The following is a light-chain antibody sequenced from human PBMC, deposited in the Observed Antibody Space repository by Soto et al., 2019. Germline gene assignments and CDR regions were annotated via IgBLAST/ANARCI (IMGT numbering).Light chain of an antibody. CDR3: QHYGSSPYT. J-gene: IGKJ2*01. V-gene: IGKV3-20*01. CDR1: QSVGSSY. CDR2: GAS. Sequence: EIVLTQSPGTLSLSPGERATLSCRASQSVGSSYLAWFQQKPGQAPMLLIDGASSRATGIPDRFSGSGSGTDFTLTISRLEPEDFAVYYCQHYGSSPYTFGQGTKLDIK.